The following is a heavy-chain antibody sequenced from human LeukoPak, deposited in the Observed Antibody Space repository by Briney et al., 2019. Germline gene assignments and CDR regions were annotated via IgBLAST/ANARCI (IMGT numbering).Heavy chain of an antibody. CDR2: IRYDGSNK. V-gene: IGHV3-30*02. CDR1: GFTFSSYG. Sequence: GGSLRLSCAASGFTFSSYGMHWVRQAPGKGLEWVAFIRYDGSNKYYADSVKGRFTISRDNSKNTLYLQMNSLRAEDTAVYYCAKELGYCSSTSCSSWGQGTLVTVSS. CDR3: AKELGYCSSTSCSS. J-gene: IGHJ5*02. D-gene: IGHD2-2*01.